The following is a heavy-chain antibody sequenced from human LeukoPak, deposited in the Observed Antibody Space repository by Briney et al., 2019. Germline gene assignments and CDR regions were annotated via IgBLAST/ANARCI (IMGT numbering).Heavy chain of an antibody. CDR2: VNWHGTT. CDR3: ANDLTFESSGSLIDT. D-gene: IGHD3-22*01. J-gene: IGHJ5*02. CDR1: GFIFEDYT. Sequence: GGSLRLSCAASGFIFEDYTMNWVRQVPGKTLEWVSLVNWHGTTYYADSLKGRFTISRDNSKNSLYLQMDSLRTEDTAFYYCANDLTFESSGSLIDTWGLGTLVTVSS. V-gene: IGHV3-43*01.